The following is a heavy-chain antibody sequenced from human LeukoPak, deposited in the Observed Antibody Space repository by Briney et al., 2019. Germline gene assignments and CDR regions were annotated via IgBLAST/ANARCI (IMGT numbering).Heavy chain of an antibody. CDR3: ARARTARSNWFDP. CDR1: GFTLTNYW. V-gene: IGHV3-7*03. CDR2: IKQDGSEK. D-gene: IGHD5-18*01. J-gene: IGHJ5*02. Sequence: GGSLRLSCAASGFTLTNYWMSWVRQAPGKGLERVPNIKQDGSEKNYVASVEGRFTISRDNAKNSLFLQMNSLRSEDTAVYYCARARTARSNWFDPWGQGTLVTVSS.